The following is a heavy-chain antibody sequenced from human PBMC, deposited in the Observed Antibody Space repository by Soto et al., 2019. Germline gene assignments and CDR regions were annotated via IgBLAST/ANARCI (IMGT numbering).Heavy chain of an antibody. J-gene: IGHJ4*02. CDR3: ASHYDMWSGYLSPVDY. CDR1: GYTFSDYY. Sequence: QVQLVESGGDLVKPGGSLRPSCAASGYTFSDYYMSWIRQAPGKGLEWISYIDTSGTKIYYADSVKGRFTITRDKAKNSLYLEMNSLRDEDTAVYYCASHYDMWSGYLSPVDYWGQGTLVTVSS. D-gene: IGHD3-3*01. V-gene: IGHV3-11*01. CDR2: IDTSGTKI.